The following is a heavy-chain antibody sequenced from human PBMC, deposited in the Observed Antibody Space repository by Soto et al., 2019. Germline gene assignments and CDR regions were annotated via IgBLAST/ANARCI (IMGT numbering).Heavy chain of an antibody. D-gene: IGHD5-18*01. J-gene: IGHJ4*02. CDR3: ARSPHIQLWSYPSDY. CDR2: IYFSGST. CDR1: GGSIISYY. V-gene: IGHV4-59*06. Sequence: SETLSLTCTVSGGSIISYYWSWIRQPPGKGLEWIGYIYFSGSTYYNPSLKSRVTISVDTSKNQFSLKLSSVTAADTAVYYCARSPHIQLWSYPSDYWGQGTLVTVSS.